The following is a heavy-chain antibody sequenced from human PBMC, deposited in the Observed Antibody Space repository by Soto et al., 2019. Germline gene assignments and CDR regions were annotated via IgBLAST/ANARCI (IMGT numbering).Heavy chain of an antibody. CDR3: ARGLYGSSVYFDY. CDR1: GGSIRSAGHY. V-gene: IGHV4-39*07. J-gene: IGHJ4*02. Sequence: KPSETLSLTCTVSGGSIRSAGHYWSWIRQPPGKGLEWIGKINHSGSTNYNPSLKSRVTISVDTSKNQFSLKLSSVTAADTAVYYCARGLYGSSVYFDYWGQGTLVTVSS. CDR2: INHSGST. D-gene: IGHD1-26*01.